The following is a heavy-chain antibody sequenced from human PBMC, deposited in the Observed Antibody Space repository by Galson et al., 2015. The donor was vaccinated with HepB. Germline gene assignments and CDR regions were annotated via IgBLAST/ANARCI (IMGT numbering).Heavy chain of an antibody. CDR3: ANYCSSTSCYYFDY. CDR2: IIPIFGTA. J-gene: IGHJ4*02. CDR1: GGTFSSYA. D-gene: IGHD2-2*01. V-gene: IGHV1-69*13. Sequence: SVKVSCKASGGTFSSYAISWVRQAPGQGLEWMGGIIPIFGTANYAQKFQGRVTITADESTSTAYMELSSLRSEDTAVYYCANYCSSTSCYYFDYWGQGTLVTVSS.